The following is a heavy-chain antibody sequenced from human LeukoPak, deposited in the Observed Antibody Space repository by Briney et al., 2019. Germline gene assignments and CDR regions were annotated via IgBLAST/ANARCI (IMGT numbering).Heavy chain of an antibody. CDR3: AATAKRGDGLYFDY. CDR2: IIPIFGTA. D-gene: IGHD5-24*01. J-gene: IGHJ4*02. V-gene: IGHV1-69*05. CDR1: GYTFTNYA. Sequence: SVKVSCKASGYTFTNYAISWVRQAPGQGLEWMGGIIPIFGTANYAQKFQGRVTITTDESTSTAYMELSSLRSEDTAVYYCAATAKRGDGLYFDYWGQGTLVTVSS.